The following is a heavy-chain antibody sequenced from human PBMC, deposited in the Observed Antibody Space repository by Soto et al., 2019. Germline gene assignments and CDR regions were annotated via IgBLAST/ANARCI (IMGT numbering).Heavy chain of an antibody. V-gene: IGHV4-31*03. D-gene: IGHD3-3*01. CDR1: GGSISSGGYY. Sequence: QVQLQESGPGLVKPSQTLSLTCTVSGGSISSGGYYWSWIRQHPGKGLEWIGYIYYSGSTYYNPSLKSRVTISVNTSKNQSSLKLSSVTAADTAMYYCAVSCVGCGRFNSSGMDVWGQGTTVTVSS. CDR3: AVSCVGCGRFNSSGMDV. CDR2: IYYSGST. J-gene: IGHJ6*02.